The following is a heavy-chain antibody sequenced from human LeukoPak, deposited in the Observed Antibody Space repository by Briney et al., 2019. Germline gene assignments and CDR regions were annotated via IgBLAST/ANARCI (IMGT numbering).Heavy chain of an antibody. CDR1: GFAFDEHG. J-gene: IGHJ4*02. Sequence: PGGSLRLSCTASGFAFDEHGMTWVRHVPGKGLEWVSGIKWSGKCTSYGDPVRGRFTISRDNAKNSLSLQMDSLRAEDTALYYCARAPITSPFYFDYWGQGTLVTVSS. CDR2: IKWSGKCT. D-gene: IGHD2-2*01. CDR3: ARAPITSPFYFDY. V-gene: IGHV3-20*04.